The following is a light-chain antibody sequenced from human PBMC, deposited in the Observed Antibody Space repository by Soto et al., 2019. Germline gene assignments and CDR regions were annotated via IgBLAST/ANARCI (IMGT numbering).Light chain of an antibody. Sequence: EVVLTQSPATLSVSPGERVTLSCRASQSVSTFLAWYQHKPGQAPRPLIYDTFKRATGVPDRFSGGGSGKDVTLTISSLEPEDFAVYYCQQRARWPMPFGQGTRLE. CDR2: DTF. J-gene: IGKJ5*01. V-gene: IGKV3-11*01. CDR3: QQRARWPMP. CDR1: QSVSTF.